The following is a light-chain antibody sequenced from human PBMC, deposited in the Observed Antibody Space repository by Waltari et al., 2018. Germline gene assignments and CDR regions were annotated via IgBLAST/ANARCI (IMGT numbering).Light chain of an antibody. V-gene: IGLV3-21*02. CDR2: DDD. J-gene: IGLJ1*01. CDR3: QVWDSSRDHPRV. CDR1: NIGSKR. Sequence: YVLTQPPSVSVALGQTARITCGGDNIGSKRVHWYRQRPGQAPVGVVYDDDDRPSGFPERVAGSTSGNTATLTITRVEAGDEADYYCQVWDSSRDHPRVFGTGTKVTVL.